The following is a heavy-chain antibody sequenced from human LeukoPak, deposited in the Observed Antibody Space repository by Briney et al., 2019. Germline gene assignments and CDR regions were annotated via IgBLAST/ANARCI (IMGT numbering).Heavy chain of an antibody. D-gene: IGHD5-18*01. V-gene: IGHV4-30-2*01. CDR3: ARGGDTYGTNWFDP. CDR1: GGSVINGDYA. Sequence: SETLSLTCTVSGGSVINGDYAWSCIRQPPGQGLMCIGYIYRSGSTFYNPSLKSPVTISVARSKSHFSLKLNSVNAADTAMYYCARGGDTYGTNWFDPWGQGTLVTVSS. J-gene: IGHJ5*02. CDR2: IYRSGST.